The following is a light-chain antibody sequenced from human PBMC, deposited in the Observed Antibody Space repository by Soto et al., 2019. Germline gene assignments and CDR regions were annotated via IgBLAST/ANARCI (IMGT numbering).Light chain of an antibody. CDR2: SAS. CDR3: QQLSRYPRT. Sequence: IQLTQSPSFLSASVGDTVTITCRASQALSNYLAWYQQKPGKAPDLLIYSASTLQSGVPSRFSGSGYGTEFSLTIRALQPEDFANYYCQQLSRYPRTFGGGTKVEIK. CDR1: QALSNY. V-gene: IGKV1-9*01. J-gene: IGKJ4*01.